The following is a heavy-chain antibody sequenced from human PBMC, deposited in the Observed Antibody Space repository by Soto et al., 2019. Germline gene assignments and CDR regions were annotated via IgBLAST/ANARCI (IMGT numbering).Heavy chain of an antibody. CDR3: AAAYNYYDSSGYYYYYYYYGMDV. J-gene: IGHJ6*02. CDR1: GFTFTSSA. V-gene: IGHV1-58*01. CDR2: IVVGSGNT. D-gene: IGHD3-22*01. Sequence: ASVKVSCKASGFTFTSSAVQWVRQARGQRLEWIGWIVVGSGNTNYAQKFQERVTITRDMSTSTAYMELSSLRSEDTAVYYCAAAYNYYDSSGYYYYYYYYGMDVWGQGTTVTVSS.